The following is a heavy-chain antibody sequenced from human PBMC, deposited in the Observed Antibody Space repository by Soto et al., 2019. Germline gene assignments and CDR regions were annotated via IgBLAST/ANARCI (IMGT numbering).Heavy chain of an antibody. Sequence: GGSLRLSCAASGFTFSSYTMSWVRQAPGKGLEWVSTISGSGGSTYYADSVKGRFTISRDDSKNTLYLQMNSLRAEDTAVYYCAKEPRDCRGGSCYPPYYFDYWGQGTLVTVSS. J-gene: IGHJ4*02. D-gene: IGHD2-15*01. CDR2: ISGSGGST. V-gene: IGHV3-23*01. CDR3: AKEPRDCRGGSCYPPYYFDY. CDR1: GFTFSSYT.